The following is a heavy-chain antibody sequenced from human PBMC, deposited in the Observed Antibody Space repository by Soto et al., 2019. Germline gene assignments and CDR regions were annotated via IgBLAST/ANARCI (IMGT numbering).Heavy chain of an antibody. V-gene: IGHV3-23*01. Sequence: PGGSLRLSCAASGFTFSSYAMSWVRQAPGKGLEWVSAISGSGGSTYYADSVKGRFTISRDNSKNTLYLQMNSLRAEDTAVYYCAKDSLGGGQRIGGYFDYWGQGTLVTVSS. CDR2: ISGSGGST. CDR1: GFTFSSYA. D-gene: IGHD3-16*01. CDR3: AKDSLGGGQRIGGYFDY. J-gene: IGHJ4*02.